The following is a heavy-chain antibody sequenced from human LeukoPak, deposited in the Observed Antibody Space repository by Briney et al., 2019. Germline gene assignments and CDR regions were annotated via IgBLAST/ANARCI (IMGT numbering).Heavy chain of an antibody. J-gene: IGHJ5*02. CDR1: GFTVSSNY. CDR3: AKEYRLDYYDSSGYYEYNWFDP. V-gene: IGHV3-53*01. Sequence: PGGSLRLSCAASGFTVSSNYMSWVRQAPGKGLEWVSVIYSGGSTYYADSVKGRFTISRDNSKNTLYLQMNSLRAEDTAVYYCAKEYRLDYYDSSGYYEYNWFDPWGQGTLVTVSS. CDR2: IYSGGST. D-gene: IGHD3-22*01.